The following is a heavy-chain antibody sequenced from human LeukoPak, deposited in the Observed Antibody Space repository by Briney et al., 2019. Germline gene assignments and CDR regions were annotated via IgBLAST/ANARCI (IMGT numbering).Heavy chain of an antibody. V-gene: IGHV4-39*01. J-gene: IGHJ4*02. CDR2: IFHSGST. Sequence: PSETLSLTCTVSGGSITSGSYYWVWIRQPPGKGLEWIRSIFHSGSTYYNASLKSRVTISVDTSRNQFSLKLSSVTAADTAVYYCARRRDGYNEDFFDYWGQGTLVTVSS. CDR1: GGSITSGSYY. CDR3: ARRRDGYNEDFFDY. D-gene: IGHD5-24*01.